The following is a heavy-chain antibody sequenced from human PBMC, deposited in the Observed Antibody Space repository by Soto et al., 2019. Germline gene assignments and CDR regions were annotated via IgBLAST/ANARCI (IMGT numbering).Heavy chain of an antibody. CDR3: ARDSGWELLFYFDY. Sequence: PGGSLRLSCAASGFTFSSYAMHWVRQAPGKGLEWVAVISYDGSNKYYADSVKGRFTISGDNSKNTLYLQMNSLRAEDTAVYYCARDSGWELLFYFDYWGQGTLVTVSS. CDR2: ISYDGSNK. CDR1: GFTFSSYA. D-gene: IGHD1-26*01. V-gene: IGHV3-30-3*01. J-gene: IGHJ4*02.